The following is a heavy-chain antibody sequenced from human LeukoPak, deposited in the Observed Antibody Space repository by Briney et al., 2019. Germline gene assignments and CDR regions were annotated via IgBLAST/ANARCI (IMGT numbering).Heavy chain of an antibody. CDR1: GGSISSYY. CDR2: IYYSGST. Sequence: SETLSLTCTVSGGSISSYYWSWIRQPPGKGLEWIGYIYYSGSTNYNPSLKSRVTISVDTSKNQFSLKLNSVTAADTAIYYCARADIAVAGTNFDYWGQGTLVTVSS. D-gene: IGHD6-19*01. V-gene: IGHV4-59*08. CDR3: ARADIAVAGTNFDY. J-gene: IGHJ4*02.